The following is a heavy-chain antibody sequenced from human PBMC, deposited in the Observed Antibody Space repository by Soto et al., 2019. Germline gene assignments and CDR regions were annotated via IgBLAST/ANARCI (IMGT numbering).Heavy chain of an antibody. Sequence: EVQLLDSGGGLVQPGGSLRLSCAASGFTFITYAMSWVRQAPGKGLEWVSIISGSGGSTYYPESVKGRFTISRDNTKNTLNLQMNSLRADDTAVYYCAKLPAAQSYFDFWGQGTLVTVSS. V-gene: IGHV3-23*01. CDR1: GFTFITYA. CDR3: AKLPAAQSYFDF. CDR2: ISGSGGST. D-gene: IGHD2-2*01. J-gene: IGHJ4*02.